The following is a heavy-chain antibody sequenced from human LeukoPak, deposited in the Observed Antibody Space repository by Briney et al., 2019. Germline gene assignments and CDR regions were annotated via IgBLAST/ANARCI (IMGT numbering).Heavy chain of an antibody. Sequence: GGSLRLSCAASGFTFSNFAMSWVRQAPGKGLEWVGRIKSKTDGETTDYAAPVKGRFTISRNDSNNTLYLQMSSLGTEDTAVYYCTTEMDYYDSSGYYSLRLFDFWGQGTLVTVSS. V-gene: IGHV3-15*01. D-gene: IGHD3-22*01. J-gene: IGHJ4*02. CDR3: TTEMDYYDSSGYYSLRLFDF. CDR1: GFTFSNFA. CDR2: IKSKTDGETT.